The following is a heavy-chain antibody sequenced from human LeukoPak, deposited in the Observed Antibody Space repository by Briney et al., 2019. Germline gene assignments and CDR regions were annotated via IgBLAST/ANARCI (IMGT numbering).Heavy chain of an antibody. V-gene: IGHV4-34*01. CDR2: INHSGST. Sequence: SETLSLTCAVYGGSFSGYYWSWIRQPPGKGLEWIGEINHSGSTNYNPSLKSRVTISVDTSKNQFSLKVSSVTAADTAVYYCARHRLASMSAHVDLDYWGQGTLVTVSS. CDR1: GGSFSGYY. J-gene: IGHJ4*02. CDR3: ARHRLASMSAHVDLDY.